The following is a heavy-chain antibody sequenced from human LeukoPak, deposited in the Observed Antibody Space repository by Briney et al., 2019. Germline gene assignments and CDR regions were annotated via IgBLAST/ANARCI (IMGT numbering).Heavy chain of an antibody. CDR1: GGSLSSYY. D-gene: IGHD3-22*01. CDR2: ISYSGSS. J-gene: IGHJ3*02. Sequence: PSETLSLTCTVSGGSLSSYYWSWIRQPPGKGLEWIGYISYSGSSNCNPSLTSRVTLSVDTSRNQFSLRLSSVTAADTAVYYCARAYGYYPYAFDIWGQGTMVTVSS. CDR3: ARAYGYYPYAFDI. V-gene: IGHV4-59*01.